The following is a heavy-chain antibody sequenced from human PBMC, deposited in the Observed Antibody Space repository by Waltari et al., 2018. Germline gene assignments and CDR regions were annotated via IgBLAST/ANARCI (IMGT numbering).Heavy chain of an antibody. Sequence: QVQLVQSGAEVKKPGSSVKVSCKASGGTFSSYAISWVRQAPGQGLEWMGGIIPIFGTANYAQKFQGRVTITADESTSTAYMELSSLRSEDTAVYYCARDRAVVMTANPYNYYGMDVWGQGTTVTVSS. J-gene: IGHJ6*02. V-gene: IGHV1-69*12. CDR2: IIPIFGTA. CDR1: GGTFSSYA. CDR3: ARDRAVVMTANPYNYYGMDV. D-gene: IGHD2-21*02.